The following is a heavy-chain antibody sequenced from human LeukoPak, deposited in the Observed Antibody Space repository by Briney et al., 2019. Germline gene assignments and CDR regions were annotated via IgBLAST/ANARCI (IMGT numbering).Heavy chain of an antibody. CDR1: GYSISSGYY. CDR2: IYHRGSS. V-gene: IGHV4-38-2*02. CDR3: AGSPTYWYFDL. D-gene: IGHD3-10*01. J-gene: IGHJ2*01. Sequence: SETLSLTCTVSGYSISSGYYWGRLRQPPGKGLEWIGYIYHRGSSYYTPSLNSRVTMSMDTSKNQFSLKLTYVTAAGTAIYYCAGSPTYWYFDLWGRGTLVTVSS.